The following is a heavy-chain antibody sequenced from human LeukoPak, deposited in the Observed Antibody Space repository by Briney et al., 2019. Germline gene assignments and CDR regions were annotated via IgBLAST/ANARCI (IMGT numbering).Heavy chain of an antibody. V-gene: IGHV3-11*01. CDR1: GFTFSDFY. Sequence: GGSLRLSCAASGFTFSDFYMTWIRQAPGKGLEWVSYISSRGTTIHYADSVRGRFTISRDNAKKSLYLQMNGLRAEDTAVYYCARSADRSGYFREITLYYFDYWGQGTLVTVSS. D-gene: IGHD3-22*01. J-gene: IGHJ4*02. CDR2: ISSRGTTI. CDR3: ARSADRSGYFREITLYYFDY.